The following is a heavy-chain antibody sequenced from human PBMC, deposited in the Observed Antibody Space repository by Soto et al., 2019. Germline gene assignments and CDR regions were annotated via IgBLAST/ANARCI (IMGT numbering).Heavy chain of an antibody. CDR1: GYTFTSYG. D-gene: IGHD4-17*01. J-gene: IGHJ4*02. Sequence: GASVKVSCKASGYTFTSYGISWVRQAPGQGLEWMGWISAYNGNTNYAQKLQGRVTMTTDTSTSTAYTELRSLRSDDTAVYYCARDNGDYVWYFDYWGQGTLVTVYS. CDR2: ISAYNGNT. CDR3: ARDNGDYVWYFDY. V-gene: IGHV1-18*01.